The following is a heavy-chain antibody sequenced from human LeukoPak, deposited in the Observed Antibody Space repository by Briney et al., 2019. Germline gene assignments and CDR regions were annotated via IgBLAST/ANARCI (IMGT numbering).Heavy chain of an antibody. CDR1: GFTFSSYG. J-gene: IGHJ4*02. Sequence: GGSLRLSCAASGFTFSSYGMHWVRQAPGKGLEWVTFIRYDGSNKYYTDSVKGRFTISRDNSKNTLYLQMDSLRAEDTAVYYCARDYDFWSGYYSPTRGYFGYWGQGTLVTVSS. V-gene: IGHV3-30*02. CDR2: IRYDGSNK. CDR3: ARDYDFWSGYYSPTRGYFGY. D-gene: IGHD3-3*01.